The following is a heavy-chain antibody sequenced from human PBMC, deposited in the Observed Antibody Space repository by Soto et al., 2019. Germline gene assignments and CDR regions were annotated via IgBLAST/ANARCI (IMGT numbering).Heavy chain of an antibody. Sequence: SETLSLTCTVSGGSISRYYWSWIRQPPGKGLEWIGYIYYSGSTNYNPSLKSRVTISVDTSKNQFSLRLSSVTAADTAVYYCASGNFPLLARLDYWGQGTLVTVSS. D-gene: IGHD1-26*01. V-gene: IGHV4-59*13. J-gene: IGHJ4*02. CDR3: ASGNFPLLARLDY. CDR2: IYYSGST. CDR1: GGSISRYY.